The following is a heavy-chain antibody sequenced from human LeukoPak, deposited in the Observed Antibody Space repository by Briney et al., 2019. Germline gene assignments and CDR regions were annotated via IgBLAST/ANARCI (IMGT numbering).Heavy chain of an antibody. CDR3: ARHRPGSTSCSFDL. CDR1: GGSISSSSYY. J-gene: IGHJ2*01. V-gene: IGHV4-39*01. D-gene: IGHD2-2*01. CDR2: IYYSGST. Sequence: SETLSLTCTVSGGSISSSSYYWGWIRQPPGKGLEWIGSIYYSGSTYYNPSLKSRVTISVDTSKNQSSLKLSSVTAADTAVYYCARHRPGSTSCSFDLWGRGTLVTVSS.